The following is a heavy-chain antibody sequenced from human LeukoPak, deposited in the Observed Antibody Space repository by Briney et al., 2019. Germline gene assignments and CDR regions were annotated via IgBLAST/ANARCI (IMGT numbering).Heavy chain of an antibody. CDR2: ISSNGGAT. Sequence: PGGSLRLSCSASGFTFSNFAMHWVRQAPGKGLEYVSTISSNGGATSYADSVKGRFTISRDNSKNTLYLQMSSLRPEDTAVYYCVKDPDYSSSWYFDYWGQGTLVTVSS. CDR3: VKDPDYSSSWYFDY. V-gene: IGHV3-64D*06. J-gene: IGHJ4*02. D-gene: IGHD6-13*01. CDR1: GFTFSNFA.